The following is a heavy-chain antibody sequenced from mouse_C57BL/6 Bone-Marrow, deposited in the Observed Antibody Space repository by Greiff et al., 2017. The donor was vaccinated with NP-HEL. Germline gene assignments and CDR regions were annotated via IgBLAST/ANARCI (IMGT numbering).Heavy chain of an antibody. V-gene: IGHV1-54*01. CDR2: INPGSGGT. D-gene: IGHD1-1*01. Sequence: QVQLQQSGAELVRPGTSVKVSCKASGYAFTNYLIEWVKQRPGQGLEWIGVINPGSGGTNYNEKFKGKATLTADKSSSTAYMQLSSLTSEDSAVYFCASPHYYGTWYFDVWGTGTRSPSPQ. J-gene: IGHJ1*03. CDR3: ASPHYYGTWYFDV. CDR1: GYAFTNYL.